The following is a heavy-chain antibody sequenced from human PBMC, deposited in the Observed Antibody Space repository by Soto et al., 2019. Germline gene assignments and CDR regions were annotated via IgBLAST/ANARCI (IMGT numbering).Heavy chain of an antibody. D-gene: IGHD5-18*01. V-gene: IGHV4-59*01. J-gene: IGHJ4*02. Sequence: SETLSLTCTVSGGSISSYYWSWIRQPPGKGLEWIGYIYYSGSTNYNPSLKSRVTISVDTSKNQFSLKLSSVTAADTAVYYCARDNGYSYGYTLDHWGQGTLVPVSS. CDR2: IYYSGST. CDR1: GGSISSYY. CDR3: ARDNGYSYGYTLDH.